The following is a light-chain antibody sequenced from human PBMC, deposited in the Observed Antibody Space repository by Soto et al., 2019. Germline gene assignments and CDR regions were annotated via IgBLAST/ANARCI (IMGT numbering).Light chain of an antibody. Sequence: QSALTQPASVSGSPGQSIAISCTGTSSDVGKYGYVSWYQQYPGNAPKLMIYEVSNRPSGVSNRFSGSKSGNTAFLTISGLQAEDEADYYCSSLTTSSTWVFGGGTKLTVL. CDR3: SSLTTSSTWV. J-gene: IGLJ3*02. CDR1: SSDVGKYGY. CDR2: EVS. V-gene: IGLV2-14*01.